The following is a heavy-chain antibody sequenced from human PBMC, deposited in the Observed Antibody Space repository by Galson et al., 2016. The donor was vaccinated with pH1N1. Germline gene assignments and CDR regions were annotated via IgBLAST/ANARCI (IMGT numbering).Heavy chain of an antibody. Sequence: SLRLSCAASGFTFSRYWMHWVRQGPGKGLVWVSRINSDGSSRSHADSVEGRFTISRDNAKKTLHLQMNSLRAEDTGVYYCTRDRAFGDYGGASDIWGQGTMVTFSS. CDR1: GFTFSRYW. J-gene: IGHJ3*02. CDR2: INSDGSSR. D-gene: IGHD4/OR15-4a*01. CDR3: TRDRAFGDYGGASDI. V-gene: IGHV3-74*01.